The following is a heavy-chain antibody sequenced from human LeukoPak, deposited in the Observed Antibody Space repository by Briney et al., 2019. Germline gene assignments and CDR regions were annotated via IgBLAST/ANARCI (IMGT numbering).Heavy chain of an antibody. D-gene: IGHD6-6*01. CDR1: GYTFTGYY. CDR3: ARGVAARRARWFDP. V-gene: IGHV1-2*02. CDR2: INPNSGGT. Sequence: ASVKVSCKASGYTFTGYYMHWVRQAPGQGLEWMGWINPNSGGTNYAQKFQGRVTMTRNTSISTAYMELSSLRSEDTAVYYCARGVAARRARWFDPWGQGTLVTVSS. J-gene: IGHJ5*02.